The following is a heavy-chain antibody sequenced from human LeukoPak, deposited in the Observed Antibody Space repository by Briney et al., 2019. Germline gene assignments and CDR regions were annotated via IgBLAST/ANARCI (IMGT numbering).Heavy chain of an antibody. D-gene: IGHD3-10*01. V-gene: IGHV4-39*07. CDR3: ARVEEGYGSGRRGNFYYYYMDV. CDR2: IYYSGST. Sequence: SETLSLTCTVSGGSISSSSYYWGWIRQPPGKGLEWIGSIYYSGSTYYNPSLKSRVTISVDTSKDQFSLKLTSVTAADTAVYYCARVEEGYGSGRRGNFYYYYMDVWGKGTTVTISS. CDR1: GGSISSSSYY. J-gene: IGHJ6*03.